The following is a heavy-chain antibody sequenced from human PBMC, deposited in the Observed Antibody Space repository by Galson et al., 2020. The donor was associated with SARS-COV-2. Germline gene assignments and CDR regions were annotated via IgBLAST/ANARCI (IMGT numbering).Heavy chain of an antibody. V-gene: IGHV3-9*01. J-gene: IGHJ6*02. CDR1: GFSFDDYA. Sequence: GGSLRLSCAASGFSFDDYAMHWGRQAPGKGLEWASGISWNSGNIAYADSVEGRFTISRDNDKNSLYLQMDSLRTEDTALYYCAKDRDLAYFYGMDVWGQGTTVTVSS. CDR3: AKDRDLAYFYGMDV. CDR2: ISWNSGNI. D-gene: IGHD3-16*01.